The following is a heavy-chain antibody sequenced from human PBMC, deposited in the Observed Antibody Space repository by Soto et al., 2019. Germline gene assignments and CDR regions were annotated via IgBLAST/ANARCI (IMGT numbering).Heavy chain of an antibody. CDR2: IKQDGSEK. J-gene: IGHJ4*02. CDR3: ARVANDYGDYGADY. D-gene: IGHD4-17*01. Sequence: EVQLVESGGGLVQPGGSLRLSCAASGFTFSSYWMSWVRQAPGKGLEWVANIKQDGSEKYYVDSVKGRFTISRDNAKNSLYLQMNSLRADDTAVYYCARVANDYGDYGADYWGQGTLVTVSS. CDR1: GFTFSSYW. V-gene: IGHV3-7*04.